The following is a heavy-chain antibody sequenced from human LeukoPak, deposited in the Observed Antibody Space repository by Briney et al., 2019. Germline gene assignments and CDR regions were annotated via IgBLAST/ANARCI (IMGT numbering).Heavy chain of an antibody. V-gene: IGHV3-43*02. D-gene: IGHD5-18*01. J-gene: IGHJ4*02. CDR2: ISGDGGST. Sequence: PGGSLRLSCAASGFNFDDYAMHWVRQAPGKGLEWVSHISGDGGSTYYADSVKGRFTISRDNSKNSLYLQMNSLRTEDTALYYCARIPIQLWTPFDYWGQGTLVTVSS. CDR3: ARIPIQLWTPFDY. CDR1: GFNFDDYA.